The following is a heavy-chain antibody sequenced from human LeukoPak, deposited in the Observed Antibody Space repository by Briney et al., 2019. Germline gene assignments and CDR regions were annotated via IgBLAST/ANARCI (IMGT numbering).Heavy chain of an antibody. CDR2: ISAYNGNT. D-gene: IGHD3-3*01. Sequence: ASVKVSCKASGYTFTSYGISWVRQAPGQGLEWMAWISAYNGNTNYAQKLQGRVTMATDTSTSTAYMELRSLRSDDTAVYYCARSIPRNDFWKGNWFDPWGQGTLVTVSS. J-gene: IGHJ5*02. CDR1: GYTFTSYG. CDR3: ARSIPRNDFWKGNWFDP. V-gene: IGHV1-18*01.